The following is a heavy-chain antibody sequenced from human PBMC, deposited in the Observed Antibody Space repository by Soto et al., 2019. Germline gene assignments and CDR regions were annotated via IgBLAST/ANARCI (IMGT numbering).Heavy chain of an antibody. Sequence: QVQLPQSGPGLVKPSQTLSLTCAISGDSVSSNSAAWNWIRPSPSRGLEWLGRTYYRSKWYNDSAVSVKSRIPVKPDTSKNQFSLQLNSVTPEDTAVYYCARSSGHFDYWVQGTLVTVSS. J-gene: IGHJ4*02. CDR1: GDSVSSNSAA. CDR3: ARSSGHFDY. CDR2: TYYRSKWYN. D-gene: IGHD6-25*01. V-gene: IGHV6-1*01.